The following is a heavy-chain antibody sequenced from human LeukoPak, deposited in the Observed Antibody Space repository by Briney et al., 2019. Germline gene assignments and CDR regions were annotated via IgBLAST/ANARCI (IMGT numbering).Heavy chain of an antibody. CDR3: AKDTSIGKYCTSGVCSPFDY. J-gene: IGHJ4*02. D-gene: IGHD2-8*01. CDR2: ISAGGSGT. V-gene: IGHV3-23*01. CDR1: GFTFSSYA. Sequence: GGSLRLSCAASGFTFSSYAMSWVRQAPEKGLDWVSSISAGGSGTYYADSVKGRFTISRDNSKNTLYLHVNSLRAEDTAVYYCAKDTSIGKYCTSGVCSPFDYWGQGTLVTVSS.